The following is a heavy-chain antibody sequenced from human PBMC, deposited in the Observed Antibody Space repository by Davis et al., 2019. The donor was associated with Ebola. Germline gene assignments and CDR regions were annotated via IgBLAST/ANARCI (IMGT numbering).Heavy chain of an antibody. J-gene: IGHJ1*01. Sequence: MPSETLSLTCAVYGGSFSGYYWSWIRQPPGKGLEWIGEINHSGSTNYNPSLKSRVTISVDTSKNQFSLKMSSVTAADTAVYYCARGKVGATTGWGRGTLVTVSS. CDR3: ARGKVGATTG. CDR2: INHSGST. D-gene: IGHD1-26*01. V-gene: IGHV4-34*01. CDR1: GGSFSGYY.